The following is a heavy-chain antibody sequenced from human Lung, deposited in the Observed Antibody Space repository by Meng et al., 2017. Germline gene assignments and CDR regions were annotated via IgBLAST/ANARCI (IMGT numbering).Heavy chain of an antibody. Sequence: GESLKISCAASGFTFSDHYMDWVRQAPGKGLEWVGRTRNKANSYTTEYAASVKGRFTISRDDSKNSLYLQMNGLKTEDTDVYYCARELKPQYSSSWYYYYYGMDVWGQGTTVTVSS. D-gene: IGHD6-13*01. CDR2: TRNKANSYTT. J-gene: IGHJ6*02. V-gene: IGHV3-72*01. CDR3: ARELKPQYSSSWYYYYYGMDV. CDR1: GFTFSDHY.